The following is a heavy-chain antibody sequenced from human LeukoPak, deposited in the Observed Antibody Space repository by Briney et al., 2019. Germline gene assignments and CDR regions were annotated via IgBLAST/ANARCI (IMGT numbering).Heavy chain of an antibody. CDR1: GFTFSSYD. V-gene: IGHV3-13*01. Sequence: QPGGSLRLSCAASGFTFSSYDMHWVRQATGKGLEWVSAIGTAGDTYYPGSVKGRFTISRENAKNSLYLQMNSLRAGDTAVYYCARAGYYDSSGYYWPHAFDIWGQGTMVTVSS. CDR3: ARAGYYDSSGYYWPHAFDI. D-gene: IGHD3-22*01. CDR2: IGTAGDT. J-gene: IGHJ3*02.